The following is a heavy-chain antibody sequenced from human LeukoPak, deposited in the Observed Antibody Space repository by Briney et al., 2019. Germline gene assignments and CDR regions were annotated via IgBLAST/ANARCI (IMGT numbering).Heavy chain of an antibody. D-gene: IGHD2-21*01. J-gene: IGHJ4*02. V-gene: IGHV4-61*02. CDR2: IYSSGST. CDR3: ARNGARLANFDY. CDR1: GVSINSANYY. Sequence: PSETLSLTCTVSGVSINSANYYWGRIRQPAGKALEWIGRIYSSGSTNYNPSLQSRVTISVDTSKNQFSLEVTSVTAADTAVYYCARNGARLANFDYWGQGTLVTVSS.